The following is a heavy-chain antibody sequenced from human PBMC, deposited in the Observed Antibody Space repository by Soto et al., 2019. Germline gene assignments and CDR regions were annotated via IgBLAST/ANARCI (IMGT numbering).Heavy chain of an antibody. J-gene: IGHJ6*02. D-gene: IGHD6-13*01. Sequence: GASVKVSCKASGGTFSSYAISWVRQAPGQGLEWMGGIIPIFGTANYAQKFQGRVTITADESTSTAYMELSSLRSEDTAVHYCASDDPGIAAAGTNYYYGMDVWGQGTTVTVS. CDR3: ASDDPGIAAAGTNYYYGMDV. V-gene: IGHV1-69*13. CDR2: IIPIFGTA. CDR1: GGTFSSYA.